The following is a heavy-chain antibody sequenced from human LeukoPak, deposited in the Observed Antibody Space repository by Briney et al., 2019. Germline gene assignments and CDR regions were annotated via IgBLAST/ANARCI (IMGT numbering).Heavy chain of an antibody. Sequence: GGSLRLSCAASGFTLANYYMTWVRQAPGKGLEWVAHISQDGSETDYVDSVKGRFTIYRDNAKNSVYLQMKSLRVEDSAVYSWAKDSPGYGAYDFGGDQGTLVTVSS. CDR1: GFTLANYY. V-gene: IGHV3-7*04. D-gene: IGHD5-12*01. CDR2: ISQDGSET. J-gene: IGHJ4*02. CDR3: AKDSPGYGAYDFG.